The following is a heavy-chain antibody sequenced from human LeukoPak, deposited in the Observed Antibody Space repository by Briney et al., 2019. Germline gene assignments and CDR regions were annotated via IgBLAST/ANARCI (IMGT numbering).Heavy chain of an antibody. CDR1: GYTFTNYA. V-gene: IGHV1-3*02. CDR3: ARSPGGNARTWLDY. Sequence: ASVKVSCKASGYTFTNYALHWVRQAPGQRLEWMGWTNGATGNTRFSQDFQGRLTITIDTSASIAYMDLSSLRPEDTAVYYCARSPGGNARTWLDYWGQGTLVTVSS. CDR2: TNGATGNT. J-gene: IGHJ4*02. D-gene: IGHD4-23*01.